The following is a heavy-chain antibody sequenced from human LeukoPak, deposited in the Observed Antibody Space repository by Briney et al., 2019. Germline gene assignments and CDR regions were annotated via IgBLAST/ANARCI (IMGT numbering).Heavy chain of an antibody. V-gene: IGHV4-59*01. CDR3: ARRDPWTDAFDI. J-gene: IGHJ3*02. CDR1: GGSINSYF. CDR2: IYSSGTT. D-gene: IGHD5-24*01. Sequence: SETLSLTCTVSGGSINSYFCSWIRQPPGKGLEWLGYIYSSGTTNYNPSLKSRVTISLDTSKNQFSLRLNSVTAADTAVYYCARRDPWTDAFDIWGQGTMVAVSS.